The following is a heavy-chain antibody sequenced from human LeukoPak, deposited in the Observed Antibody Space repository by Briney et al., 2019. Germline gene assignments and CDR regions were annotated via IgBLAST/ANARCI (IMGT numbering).Heavy chain of an antibody. Sequence: GESLRLSCAASGFTFSNYGMNWVRQAPGKGLEWVSFTDTSGRYVYYGDSVKGRFTTSRDNAKNLLFLQMNGLRAEDTALYYCARGRSITLLRGVAMSDGFDIWGQGAMVAVSS. CDR3: ARGRSITLLRGVAMSDGFDI. V-gene: IGHV3-21*06. J-gene: IGHJ3*02. D-gene: IGHD3-10*01. CDR1: GFTFSNYG. CDR2: TDTSGRYV.